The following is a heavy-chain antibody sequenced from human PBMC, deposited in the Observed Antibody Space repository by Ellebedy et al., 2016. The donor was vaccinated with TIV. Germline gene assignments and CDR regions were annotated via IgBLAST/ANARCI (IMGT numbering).Heavy chain of an antibody. V-gene: IGHV3-7*03. CDR2: IRHDGGEK. CDR3: ANGMTPDY. J-gene: IGHJ4*02. CDR1: GFTFSSYW. Sequence: GESLKISCAASGFTFSSYWMTWVRQAPGQGLEWVANIRHDGGEKSYVDSVKGRFTISRDNAKNSLHLQMNSLRAEDTAVYYCANGMTPDYWGQGTPVTVSS.